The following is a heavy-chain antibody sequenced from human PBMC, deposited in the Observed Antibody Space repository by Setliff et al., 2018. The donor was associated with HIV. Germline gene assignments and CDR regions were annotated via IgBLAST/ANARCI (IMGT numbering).Heavy chain of an antibody. CDR3: ERSGPVWFGEPPYYFDS. CDR2: IDYSGNT. CDR1: GGSLSSTTYY. Sequence: PSETLSLTCTVSGGSLSSTTYYWGWIRQPPGKGLEWIGIIDYSGNTYYNPSLKSRITISVDTSKNQFSLKLSSVTAADTAVYYCERSGPVWFGEPPYYFDSWG. J-gene: IGHJ4*01. V-gene: IGHV4-39*07. D-gene: IGHD3-10*01.